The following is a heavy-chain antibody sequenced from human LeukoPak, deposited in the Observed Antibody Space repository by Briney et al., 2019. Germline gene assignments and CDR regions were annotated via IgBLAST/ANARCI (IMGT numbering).Heavy chain of an antibody. CDR3: GRHMNNLQLWLDY. V-gene: IGHV5-51*01. J-gene: IGHJ4*02. CDR2: VYPGDSDT. CDR1: GYSFTSYW. Sequence: GESLKISCKTSGYSFTSYWIVWVRQTPGKGLEWIGIVYPGDSDTRYNPSFQGQVTISADKSTATAFLHLSDLRASDTAIYYCGRHMNNLQLWLDYWGQGTVVTVSS. D-gene: IGHD1/OR15-1a*01.